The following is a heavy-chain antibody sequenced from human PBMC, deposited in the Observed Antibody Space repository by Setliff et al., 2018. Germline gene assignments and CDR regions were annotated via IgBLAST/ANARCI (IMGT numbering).Heavy chain of an antibody. CDR3: ARDVGGEGYFDS. CDR1: DGSLSTYY. Sequence: PSETLSLTCTVSDGSLSTYYWSWIRQPPGKGLEFIGYVYYSGTANYSPSLRSRLTISVDTSKNQFSLKLSAVTAADTAVYYCARDVGGEGYFDSWGQGTLVTVSS. CDR2: VYYSGTA. J-gene: IGHJ4*02. D-gene: IGHD3-10*01. V-gene: IGHV4-59*12.